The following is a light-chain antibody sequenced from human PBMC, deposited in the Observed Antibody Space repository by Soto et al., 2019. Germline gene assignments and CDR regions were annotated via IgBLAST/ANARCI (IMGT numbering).Light chain of an antibody. CDR1: QSVSSSY. Sequence: EIVLTQSPGTLSLSPGESATLSCRASQSVSSSYLAWYQHKPGQAPRLLIYGTSSRATGIPHRFSGSGSGTDFIHTFSSLEPEDFAVYYCQQYGHSPYTFGQGTKLEI. CDR3: QQYGHSPYT. CDR2: GTS. V-gene: IGKV3-20*01. J-gene: IGKJ2*01.